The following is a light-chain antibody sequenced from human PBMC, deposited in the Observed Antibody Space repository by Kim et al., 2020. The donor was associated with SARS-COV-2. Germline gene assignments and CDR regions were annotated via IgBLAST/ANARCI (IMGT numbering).Light chain of an antibody. J-gene: IGLJ2*01. Sequence: ALGQTVRITCQGDSLRSYYATWYQQRPGQAPVLVTYGKNNRPSGIPDRFSGSSSGDTASLTITGAQAEDEADYYCNSRDTSAKLVLFGGGTQLTVL. CDR1: SLRSYY. CDR3: NSRDTSAKLVL. V-gene: IGLV3-19*01. CDR2: GKN.